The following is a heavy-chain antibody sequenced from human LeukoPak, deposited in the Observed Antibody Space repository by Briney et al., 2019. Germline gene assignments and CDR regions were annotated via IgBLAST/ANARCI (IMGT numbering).Heavy chain of an antibody. CDR3: ARVRGFYDSSGYYPYYFDY. J-gene: IGHJ4*02. D-gene: IGHD3-22*01. Sequence: SETLSLTCTVSGGSISSGGYYWSWIRQHPGKGLEWIGYIYYSGSTYYNPSLKSRVTISVDTSKNQFSLKLSSVTAADTAVYYCARVRGFYDSSGYYPYYFDYWGQGTLATVSS. CDR2: IYYSGST. CDR1: GGSISSGGYY. V-gene: IGHV4-31*03.